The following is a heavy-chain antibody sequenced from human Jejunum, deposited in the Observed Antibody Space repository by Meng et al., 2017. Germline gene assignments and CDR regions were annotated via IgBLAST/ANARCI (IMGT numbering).Heavy chain of an antibody. CDR3: ARDTAGFGP. Sequence: DSGPGLVNPSETLSLPCAVSGGSISTAGYYWGWIRQSPGKGLEWIGSIFYSGTTYYNPSLKSRVTISIDTSKNQFSLKMNSVTAADTAVYYCARDTAGFGPWGQGTLVTVSS. V-gene: IGHV4-39*07. D-gene: IGHD6-13*01. J-gene: IGHJ5*02. CDR1: GGSISTAGYY. CDR2: IFYSGTT.